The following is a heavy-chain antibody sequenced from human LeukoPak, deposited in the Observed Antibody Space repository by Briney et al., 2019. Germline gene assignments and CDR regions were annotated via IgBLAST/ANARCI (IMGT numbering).Heavy chain of an antibody. Sequence: SETLSLTCAVSGYSTSNGYYWGWIRQPPGKGLEWIGSINHSGSTYYNPSLKSRVTISIYTSKNQFSLKLSSVTAADTAVYYCARQFGVEIWGQGTMVTVSS. CDR1: GYSTSNGYY. CDR2: INHSGST. V-gene: IGHV4-38-2*01. J-gene: IGHJ3*02. D-gene: IGHD1-1*01. CDR3: ARQFGVEI.